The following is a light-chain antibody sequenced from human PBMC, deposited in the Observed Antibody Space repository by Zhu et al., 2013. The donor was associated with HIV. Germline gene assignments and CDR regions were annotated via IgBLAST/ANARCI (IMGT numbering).Light chain of an antibody. CDR3: QQRSNWLT. Sequence: EIVMTQSPATLSVSPGERATLSCRASQSVSSNLAWYQQKPGQGPRLLIYGASTRATGIPARFSGSGSGTEFTLSISSLESEDFAVYYCQQRSNWLTFGGGTKVEIK. V-gene: IGKV3-15*01. CDR1: QSVSSN. CDR2: GAS. J-gene: IGKJ4*01.